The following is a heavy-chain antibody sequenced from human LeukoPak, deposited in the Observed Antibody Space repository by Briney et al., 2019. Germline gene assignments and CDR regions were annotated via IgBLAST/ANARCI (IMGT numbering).Heavy chain of an antibody. CDR3: STFSGHAFVI. Sequence: PGGSLTLTCAASGFTFSSYWMHWLRQVPGKGLVWVSRINSDGSNTSYPASVKGRFTIFRDNAKNTLYVQMNSLRAEDKAVYYCSTFSGHAFVIWGRGTMVTVSS. V-gene: IGHV3-74*01. CDR2: INSDGSNT. D-gene: IGHD3-10*01. J-gene: IGHJ3*02. CDR1: GFTFSSYW.